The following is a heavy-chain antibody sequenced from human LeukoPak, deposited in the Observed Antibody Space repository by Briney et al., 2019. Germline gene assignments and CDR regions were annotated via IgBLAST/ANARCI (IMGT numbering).Heavy chain of an antibody. Sequence: PGGSLRLSCAAPGFTFSSYSMNWVRQAPGKGLEWVSSISSSSSYIYYADSVKGRFTISRDNAKNSLYLQMNSLRAEDTAVYYCARDRGEVLEAFDIWGQGTMVTVSS. V-gene: IGHV3-21*01. CDR2: ISSSSSYI. D-gene: IGHD3-3*01. J-gene: IGHJ3*02. CDR1: GFTFSSYS. CDR3: ARDRGEVLEAFDI.